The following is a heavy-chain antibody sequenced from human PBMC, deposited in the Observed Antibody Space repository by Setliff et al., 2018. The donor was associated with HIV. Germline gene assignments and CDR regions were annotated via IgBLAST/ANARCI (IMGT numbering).Heavy chain of an antibody. V-gene: IGHV4-34*01. J-gene: IGHJ5*02. Sequence: SETLSLTCAVYGGSFSGYYWSWIRQPPGKGLEWIGEINHSGSTNYNPSLKSRVTISVDTSKNQFSLKLSSVTAADTAVYYCARNDYGSGTYNWFDPWGQGTLATVYS. D-gene: IGHD3-10*01. CDR2: INHSGST. CDR1: GGSFSGYY. CDR3: ARNDYGSGTYNWFDP.